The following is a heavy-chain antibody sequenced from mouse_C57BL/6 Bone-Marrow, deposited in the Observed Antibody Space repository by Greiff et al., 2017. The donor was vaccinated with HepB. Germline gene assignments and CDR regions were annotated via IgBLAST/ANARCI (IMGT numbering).Heavy chain of an antibody. CDR2: IYPGSGST. CDR3: ARWIYYYGSSRYWYFDV. J-gene: IGHJ1*03. Sequence: QVQLQQPGAELVKPGASVKMSCKASGYTFTSYWITWVKQRPGQGLEWIGDIYPGSGSTNYNEKFKSKATLTVDTSSSTAYMQLSSLTSEDSAVYYCARWIYYYGSSRYWYFDVWGTGTTVTVSS. D-gene: IGHD1-1*01. CDR1: GYTFTSYW. V-gene: IGHV1-55*01.